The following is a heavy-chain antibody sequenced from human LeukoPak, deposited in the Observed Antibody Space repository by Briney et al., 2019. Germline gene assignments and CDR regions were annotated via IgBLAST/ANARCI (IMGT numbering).Heavy chain of an antibody. D-gene: IGHD6-13*01. CDR2: ISAYNGNT. CDR1: GYTFTSYV. Sequence: GASVKVSCKASGYTFTSYVISWGRKAPGQGLEWMGWISAYNGNTNYAQKLQGRVTMTTDTSTSTAYMELRSLRSDDTAVYYCARVRSGYRTDAFDIWGQGTMVTVSS. CDR3: ARVRSGYRTDAFDI. V-gene: IGHV1-18*01. J-gene: IGHJ3*02.